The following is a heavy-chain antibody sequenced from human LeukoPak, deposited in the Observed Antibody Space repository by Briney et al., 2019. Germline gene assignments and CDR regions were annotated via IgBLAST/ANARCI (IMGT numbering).Heavy chain of an antibody. Sequence: SQTLSLTCTVSGLSIRSGSYYWSCIRQPAGKGLGSVGRIYTSGSTNYNPSLKSRVTISVDTSKNQFSLKLSSVTSEDTAVYYCAATSTAVAACYFYRWGRGTLATVSS. CDR2: IYTSGST. D-gene: IGHD6-19*01. CDR1: GLSIRSGSYY. CDR3: AATSTAVAACYFYR. J-gene: IGHJ2*01. V-gene: IGHV4-61*02.